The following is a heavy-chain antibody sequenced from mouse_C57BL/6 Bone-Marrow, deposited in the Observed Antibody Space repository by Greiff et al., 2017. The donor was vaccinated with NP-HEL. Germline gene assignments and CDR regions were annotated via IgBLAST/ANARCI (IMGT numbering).Heavy chain of an antibody. J-gene: IGHJ4*01. D-gene: IGHD2-5*01. CDR2: INPGSGGT. CDR1: GYAFTNYL. Sequence: QVHVKQSGAELVRPGTSVKVSCKASGYAFTNYLIEWVKQRPGQGLEWIGVINPGSGGTNYNEKFKGKATLTADKSSSTAYMQLSSLTSEDSAVYFCSRSYSNYGYAMDYWGQGTSVTVSS. V-gene: IGHV1-54*01. CDR3: SRSYSNYGYAMDY.